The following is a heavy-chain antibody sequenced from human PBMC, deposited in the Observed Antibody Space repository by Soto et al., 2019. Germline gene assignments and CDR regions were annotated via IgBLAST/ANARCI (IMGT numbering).Heavy chain of an antibody. V-gene: IGHV3-23*01. Sequence: PGGSLRLSCAASGFTFSSYAMSWVRQAPGKGLEWVSAISGSGGSTYYADSVKGRFTISRDNSKNTLYLQMNSLRAEDTAVYYCARDDVLCVGGRSSGAPLDSWGKGTTVTVSS. CDR3: ARDDVLCVGGRSSGAPLDS. D-gene: IGHD2-15*01. CDR1: GFTFSSYA. CDR2: ISGSGGST. J-gene: IGHJ6*04.